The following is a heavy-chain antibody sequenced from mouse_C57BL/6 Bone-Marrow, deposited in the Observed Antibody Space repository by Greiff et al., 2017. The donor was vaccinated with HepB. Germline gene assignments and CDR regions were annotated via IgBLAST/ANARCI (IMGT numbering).Heavy chain of an antibody. D-gene: IGHD2-3*01. V-gene: IGHV6-3*01. CDR2: IRLKSDNYAT. J-gene: IGHJ4*01. CDR1: GFTFSNYW. Sequence: EVKLQESGGGLVQPGGSMKLSCVASGFTFSNYWMNWVRQSPEKGLEWVAQIRLKSDNYATHYAESVKGRFTISRDDSKSSVYLQMNNLRAEDTGIYYCTDGSMTHYAMDYWGQGTSVTVSS. CDR3: TDGSMTHYAMDY.